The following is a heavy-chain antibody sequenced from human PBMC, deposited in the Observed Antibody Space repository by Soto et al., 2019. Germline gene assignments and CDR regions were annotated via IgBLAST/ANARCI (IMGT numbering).Heavy chain of an antibody. D-gene: IGHD3-3*01. CDR1: GFSLSTSGVG. CDR3: ANKRGYSDFWSGYAP. J-gene: IGHJ5*02. Sequence: QITLKESGPTLVKPTQTLTLTCTFSGFSLSTSGVGVGWIRQPPGKALEWLALIYWDDDKRYSPSLKSRLTNTKATSTNQVAPTMTNMHPVDTATYYCANKRGYSDFWSGYAPWGPGTRLTASS. CDR2: IYWDDDK. V-gene: IGHV2-5*02.